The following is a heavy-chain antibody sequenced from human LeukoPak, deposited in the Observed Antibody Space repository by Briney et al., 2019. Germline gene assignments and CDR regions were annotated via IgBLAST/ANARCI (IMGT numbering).Heavy chain of an antibody. CDR2: IIPILGIA. Sequence: SVKVSCKASGGTFSSYTISWVRQAPGQGLEWMGRIIPILGIANYAQKFQGRVTITADKSTSTAYMELSSLRSEDTAVYYCARTTVVTPGYFDYWGQGTLVAVSS. V-gene: IGHV1-69*02. CDR3: ARTTVVTPGYFDY. D-gene: IGHD4-23*01. J-gene: IGHJ4*02. CDR1: GGTFSSYT.